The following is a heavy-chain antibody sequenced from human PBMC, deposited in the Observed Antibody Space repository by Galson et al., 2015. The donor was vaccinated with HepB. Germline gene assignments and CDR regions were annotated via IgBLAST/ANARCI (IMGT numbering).Heavy chain of an antibody. Sequence: SVKVSCKVSGYTLTELSMHWVRQAPGKGLEWMGGFDPEDGETIYAQKFQGRVTMTEDTSTDTAYMELSSLRSEDTAVYYCATALGKYSSSPRTDWFDPWGQGTLVTVSS. CDR3: ATALGKYSSSPRTDWFDP. D-gene: IGHD6-6*01. CDR1: GYTLTELS. V-gene: IGHV1-24*01. CDR2: FDPEDGET. J-gene: IGHJ5*02.